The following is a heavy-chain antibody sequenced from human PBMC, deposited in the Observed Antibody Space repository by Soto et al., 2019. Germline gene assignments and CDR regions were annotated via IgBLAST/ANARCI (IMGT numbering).Heavy chain of an antibody. CDR3: ARVVPGAEAWFGP. CDR1: GYTFSNYG. Sequence: GASVKVSCKTSGYTFSNYGITWVRQAPGQPLEWLGWISLYSDGTNYAQKFQGRVSMTTDTSTATAYMELRSLRSDDTAVYYCARVVPGAEAWFGPWGQGTLVTVSS. J-gene: IGHJ5*02. D-gene: IGHD2-2*01. CDR2: ISLYSDGT. V-gene: IGHV1-18*01.